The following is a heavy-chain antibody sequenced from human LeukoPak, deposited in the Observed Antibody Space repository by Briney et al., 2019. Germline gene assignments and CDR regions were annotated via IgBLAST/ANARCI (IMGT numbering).Heavy chain of an antibody. V-gene: IGHV1-18*01. CDR2: ISAYNGNT. CDR1: GYTFTSYG. D-gene: IGHD3-3*01. CDR3: ARGTRSGYYTGRYYYYYGMDV. J-gene: IGHJ6*02. Sequence: GASVKVSCKASGYTFTSYGISWVRQAPGQGLEWMGWISAYNGNTNYAQKLQGRVTMTTDTSTSTAYMELRSLRSDGTAVYYCARGTRSGYYTGRYYYYYGMDVWGQGTTVTVSS.